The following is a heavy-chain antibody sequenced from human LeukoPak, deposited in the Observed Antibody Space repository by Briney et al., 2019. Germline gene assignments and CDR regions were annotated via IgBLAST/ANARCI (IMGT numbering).Heavy chain of an antibody. CDR3: ARYYYYYMDV. J-gene: IGHJ6*03. CDR2: ISSSGSTI. CDR1: EFTFNSYA. V-gene: IGHV3-48*04. Sequence: GGSLRLSCVASEFTFNSYAMTWVRQAPGKGLEWVSYISSSGSTIYYADSVKGRFTISRDNAKNSLYLQMNSLRAEDTAVYYCARYYYYYMDVWGKGTTVTVSS.